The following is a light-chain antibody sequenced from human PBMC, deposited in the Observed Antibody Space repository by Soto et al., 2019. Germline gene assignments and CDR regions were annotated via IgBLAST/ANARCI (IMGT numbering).Light chain of an antibody. J-gene: IGKJ2*01. CDR3: QQYNGYPHT. CDR1: QSISTW. CDR2: KAS. V-gene: IGKV1-5*03. Sequence: DIQMTQSPSTLYASVGDRVTITCRASQSISTWLAWNQQKPGKAPKLLIYKASSLRNGVPSRFSGSGSGTEFTLTIYSLQTDDFASYYCQQYNGYPHTFGQGTKLEIK.